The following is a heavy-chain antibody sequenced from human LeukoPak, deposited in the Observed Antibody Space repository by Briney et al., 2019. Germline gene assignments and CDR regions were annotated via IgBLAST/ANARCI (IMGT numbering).Heavy chain of an antibody. CDR2: INHGGSST. J-gene: IGHJ6*02. CDR3: AGGIITPKSYAMDV. CDR1: GITFSSYA. V-gene: IGHV3-23*03. Sequence: PGGSLRLSCAASGITFSSYAMSWVRQAPGKGLEWVSLINHGGSSTYYAESVKGRFTISRDNSKNTVYLQMNSLRADDTAIYYCAGGIITPKSYAMDVWGQGTTVIVSS. D-gene: IGHD1-14*01.